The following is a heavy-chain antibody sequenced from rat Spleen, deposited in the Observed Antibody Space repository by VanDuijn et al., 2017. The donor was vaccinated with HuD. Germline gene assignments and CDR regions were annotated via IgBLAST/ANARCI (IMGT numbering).Heavy chain of an antibody. Sequence: EVQLVETGGGLVQPGKSLKLTCATSGFTFSTAWMHWVRQSPDKRLEWIARIIDRSHNYATDYVESVKGRFTISRDDSKSSVYLQINSLKEEDTATYYCTTGDYYDGTYPFTYWGQGVVVTVSS. CDR3: TTGDYYDGTYPFTY. V-gene: IGHV6-13*01. J-gene: IGHJ2*01. CDR2: IIDRSHNYAT. CDR1: GFTFSTAW. D-gene: IGHD1-12*02.